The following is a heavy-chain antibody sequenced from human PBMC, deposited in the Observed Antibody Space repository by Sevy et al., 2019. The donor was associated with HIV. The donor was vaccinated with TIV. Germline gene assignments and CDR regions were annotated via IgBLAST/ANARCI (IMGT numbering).Heavy chain of an antibody. Sequence: GGSLRLSCGASGFSISTHAMNWVRQAPGRGLEWFSGISATDGSTHYADSVKGRFTISRDNSKNTVHLQMNSLRVEDTALYDCAAGDTAFLADLDFWGQGTLVTVSS. D-gene: IGHD5-18*01. CDR3: AAGDTAFLADLDF. J-gene: IGHJ4*02. CDR1: GFSISTHA. CDR2: ISATDGST. V-gene: IGHV3-23*01.